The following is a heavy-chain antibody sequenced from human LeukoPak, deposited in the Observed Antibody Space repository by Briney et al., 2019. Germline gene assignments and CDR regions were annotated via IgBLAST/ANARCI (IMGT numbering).Heavy chain of an antibody. D-gene: IGHD2-2*01. CDR2: ISAYNGNT. CDR3: ARGGRYCSSTSCYVARWRTLDY. J-gene: IGHJ4*02. Sequence: ASVKVSCKASGYTFTSYGISWVRQAPGQGLEWMGWISAYNGNTNYAQKLQGRVTMTTDTSTSTAYMELRSLRSDDTAVYYCARGGRYCSSTSCYVARWRTLDYWGQGTRVTVSS. CDR1: GYTFTSYG. V-gene: IGHV1-18*01.